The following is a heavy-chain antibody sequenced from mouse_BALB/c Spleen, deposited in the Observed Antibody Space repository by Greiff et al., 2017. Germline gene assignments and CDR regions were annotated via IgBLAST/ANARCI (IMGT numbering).Heavy chain of an antibody. CDR3: ARDGNYEYYFDY. D-gene: IGHD2-1*01. CDR2: IYPGDGDT. V-gene: IGHV1-80*01. Sequence: QVQLQQSGAELVRPGSSVKISCKASGYAFSSYWMNWVKQRPGQGLEWIGQIYPGDGDTNYNGKFKGKATLTADKSSSTAYMQLSSLTSEDSAVYFCARDGNYEYYFDYWGQGTTLTVSS. CDR1: GYAFSSYW. J-gene: IGHJ2*01.